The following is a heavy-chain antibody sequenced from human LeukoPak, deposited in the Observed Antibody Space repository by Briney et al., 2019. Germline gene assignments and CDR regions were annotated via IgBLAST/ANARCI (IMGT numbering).Heavy chain of an antibody. Sequence: GGSLRLSCAASGFTVITSFMSWVRQAPGKGLEWVSVIYNDGTTYYADSVEGRFTISRDNPKNTLYLQMNTLRAEDTAVYYCAKEEGSSGWSGYYYYGMDVWGQGTTVAVSS. J-gene: IGHJ6*02. CDR3: AKEEGSSGWSGYYYYGMDV. D-gene: IGHD6-19*01. CDR1: GFTVITSF. V-gene: IGHV3-53*01. CDR2: IYNDGTT.